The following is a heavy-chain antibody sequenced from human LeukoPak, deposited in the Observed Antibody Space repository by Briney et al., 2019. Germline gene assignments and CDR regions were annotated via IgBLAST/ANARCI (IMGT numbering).Heavy chain of an antibody. J-gene: IGHJ4*02. Sequence: SETLSLTCTVSGGSISRGGYYWSWIRRHPGKGLEWIGYIYYSGSTYYNPSLKSRVTISVDTSKNQFSLKLSSVTAADTAVYYCARSKERFGELYDYWGQGTLVTVSS. D-gene: IGHD3-10*01. V-gene: IGHV4-31*03. CDR1: GGSISRGGYY. CDR2: IYYSGST. CDR3: ARSKERFGELYDY.